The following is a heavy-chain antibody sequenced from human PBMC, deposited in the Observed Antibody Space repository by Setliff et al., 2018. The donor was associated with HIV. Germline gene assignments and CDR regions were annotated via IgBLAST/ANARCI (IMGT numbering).Heavy chain of an antibody. D-gene: IGHD4-17*01. Sequence: GASVKVSCKASGYTFTSYYIHWVRQAPGQGLEWMGRINPSGGSTSYAQKFQGRVTMTRDTSTSTVYMELSSLRSEDTAMYYCARGDYGDYRVPYFFDYWGQGTLVTVSS. V-gene: IGHV1-46*01. CDR3: ARGDYGDYRVPYFFDY. J-gene: IGHJ4*02. CDR2: INPSGGST. CDR1: GYTFTSYY.